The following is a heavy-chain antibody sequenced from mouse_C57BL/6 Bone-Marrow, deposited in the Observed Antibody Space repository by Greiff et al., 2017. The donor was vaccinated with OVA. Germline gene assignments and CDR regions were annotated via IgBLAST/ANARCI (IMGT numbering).Heavy chain of an antibody. CDR3: ARLPTVVAWYFDV. CDR2: IYPRSGNT. D-gene: IGHD1-1*01. CDR1: GYTFTSSG. J-gene: IGHJ1*03. Sequence: QVQLQQSGAELARPGASVQLSCKASGYTFTSSGISWVKQRTGQGLEWIGEIYPRSGNTYYNEKFKGKATLTADKSSSTAYMELRSLTSEDSAVYFCARLPTVVAWYFDVWGTGTTVTVSS. V-gene: IGHV1-81*01.